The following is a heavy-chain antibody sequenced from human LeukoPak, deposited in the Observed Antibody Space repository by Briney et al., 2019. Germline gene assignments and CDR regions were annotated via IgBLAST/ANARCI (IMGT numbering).Heavy chain of an antibody. CDR3: ARGASAIPFDY. Sequence: GGSLRLSCAASGFTFSSYSMNWVHQAPGKGLEWVSSISSSSSYIYYADSVKGRFTISRDNAKNSLYLQMNSLRAEDTAVYYCARGASAIPFDYWGQGTLVTVSS. CDR2: ISSSSSYI. V-gene: IGHV3-21*01. D-gene: IGHD2-21*01. CDR1: GFTFSSYS. J-gene: IGHJ4*02.